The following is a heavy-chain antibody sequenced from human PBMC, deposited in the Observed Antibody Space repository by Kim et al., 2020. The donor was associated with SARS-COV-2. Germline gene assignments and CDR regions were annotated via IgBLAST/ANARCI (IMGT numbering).Heavy chain of an antibody. CDR1: GGSISSSSYY. J-gene: IGHJ5*02. CDR2: IYYSGST. V-gene: IGHV4-39*01. Sequence: SETLSLTCTVSGGSISSSSYYWGWIRQPPGKGLEWIGSIYYSGSTYYNPSLKSRVTISVDTSKNQFSLKLSSVTAADTAVYYCARHGIAARLRTGANWFDPWGQGTLVTVSS. CDR3: ARHGIAARLRTGANWFDP. D-gene: IGHD6-6*01.